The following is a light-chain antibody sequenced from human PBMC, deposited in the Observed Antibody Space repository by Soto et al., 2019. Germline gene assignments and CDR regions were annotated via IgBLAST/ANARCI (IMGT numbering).Light chain of an antibody. V-gene: IGLV1-40*01. J-gene: IGLJ2*01. CDR3: QSYDSSLSGSV. CDR1: SSNIGAGYD. Sequence: QAVVTQPPSVSVAPGQRVTISCTGSSSNIGAGYDVHWYQQLPGTAPKLLIYGNSNRPSGVPDRFSGSKSGNSASLAITGLQAEDEADYYCQSYDSSLSGSVFGGGTKLTVL. CDR2: GNS.